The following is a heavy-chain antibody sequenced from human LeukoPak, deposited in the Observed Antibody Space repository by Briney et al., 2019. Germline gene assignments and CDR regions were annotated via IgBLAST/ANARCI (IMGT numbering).Heavy chain of an antibody. D-gene: IGHD2-15*01. CDR3: ARDRGGYCSGGSCYA. CDR1: GFTFSSYS. Sequence: GGSLRLSCAASGFTFSSYSMNWVRQAPGKGLEWVSSISSSSSYIYYADSVKGRFTISRDNAKNSLYLQMNSLRAEDTAVYYCARDRGGYCSGGSCYAWGQGTLVTVSS. V-gene: IGHV3-21*01. J-gene: IGHJ4*02. CDR2: ISSSSSYI.